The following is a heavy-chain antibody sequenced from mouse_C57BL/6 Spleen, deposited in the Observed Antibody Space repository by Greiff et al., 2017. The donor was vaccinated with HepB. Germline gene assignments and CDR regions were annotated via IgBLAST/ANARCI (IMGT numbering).Heavy chain of an antibody. CDR1: GYTFTDYN. V-gene: IGHV1-18*01. D-gene: IGHD3-2*02. J-gene: IGHJ3*01. CDR2: INPNNGGT. Sequence: EVQLQQSGPELVKPGASVKIPCKASGYTFTDYNMDWVKQSHGKSLEWIGDINPNNGGTIYNQKFKGKATLTVDKSSSTAYMELRSLTSEDTAVYYCARDSSGLGFAYWGQGTLVTVSA. CDR3: ARDSSGLGFAY.